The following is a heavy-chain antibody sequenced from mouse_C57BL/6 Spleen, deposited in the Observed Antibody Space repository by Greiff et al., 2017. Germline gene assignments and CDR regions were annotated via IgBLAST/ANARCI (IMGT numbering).Heavy chain of an antibody. J-gene: IGHJ2*01. V-gene: IGHV1-69*01. CDR2: IDPSDSYT. Sequence: QVQLKQPGAELVMPGASVKLSCKASGYTFTSYWMHWVKQRPGHGLEWIGEIDPSDSYTNYNQKFKGKSTLTVDKSSSTAYMQLSILTSEDSAVYYCATARNWDVGLDYWGQGTTLTVSS. CDR1: GYTFTSYW. D-gene: IGHD4-1*02. CDR3: ATARNWDVGLDY.